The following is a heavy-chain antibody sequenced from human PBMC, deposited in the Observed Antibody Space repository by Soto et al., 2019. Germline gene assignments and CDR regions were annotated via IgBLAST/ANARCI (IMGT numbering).Heavy chain of an antibody. J-gene: IGHJ4*02. D-gene: IGHD2-21*02. CDR2: IDDGNIA. Sequence: EVRLLQSGGGSEQPGGSLRLSCAASGFNFRTYAMYWVRQAPGTGLEWVAAIDDGNIAYYADSVKGRFIISRDNSRNTLHEQLDGLTVEDTAIYFCTKRPLCARDCWYFDDRGQGILVTVSS. CDR1: GFNFRTYA. CDR3: TKRPLCARDCWYFDD. V-gene: IGHV3-23*05.